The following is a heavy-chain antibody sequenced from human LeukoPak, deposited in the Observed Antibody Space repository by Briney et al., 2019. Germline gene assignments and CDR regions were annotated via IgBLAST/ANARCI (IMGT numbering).Heavy chain of an antibody. CDR1: GYSFSDYW. D-gene: IGHD3-22*01. CDR3: AKYYYDRSAGPFDY. CDR2: IYPGDSDI. J-gene: IGHJ4*02. Sequence: GESLQISCKGSGYSFSDYWIGWGRQLPGKGLEWMGIIYPGDSDIRYSPSFQGQVTISADKSITTAYLQWSSLKASDTAMYYCAKYYYDRSAGPFDYWGQGTLVTVSS. V-gene: IGHV5-51*01.